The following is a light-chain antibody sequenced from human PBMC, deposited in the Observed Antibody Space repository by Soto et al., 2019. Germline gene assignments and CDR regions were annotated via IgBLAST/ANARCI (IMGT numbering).Light chain of an antibody. Sequence: DIQMTQSPSSLSASVGDRVTITCRASQRISNYLNWYQQKPGAAPTFVIYDAFSLQTGVPSRFSGSGSGTEFTLTISSLQPEDFATYSCQQSYTTPPTFGQGTRLEIK. J-gene: IGKJ5*01. V-gene: IGKV1-39*01. CDR2: DAF. CDR1: QRISNY. CDR3: QQSYTTPPT.